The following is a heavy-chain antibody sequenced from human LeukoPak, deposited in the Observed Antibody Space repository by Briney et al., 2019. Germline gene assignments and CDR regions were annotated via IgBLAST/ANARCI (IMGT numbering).Heavy chain of an antibody. V-gene: IGHV4-38-2*01. D-gene: IGHD3-22*01. CDR2: IHHSGDT. CDR1: GYSISTSYY. J-gene: IGHJ4*02. CDR3: ARASNSGYYYFDY. Sequence: SETLSLTCGVSGYSISTSYYWGWIRQPPGKGLEWIGTIHHSGDTYYNPSPKSRVTTSLDTSKNQFSLHLSSVTAADTALYYCARASNSGYYYFDYWGQGTLVTVSS.